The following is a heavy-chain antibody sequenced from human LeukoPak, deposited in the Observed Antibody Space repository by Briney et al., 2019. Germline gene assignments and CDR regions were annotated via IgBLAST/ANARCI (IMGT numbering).Heavy chain of an antibody. CDR2: ISGSGGST. J-gene: IGHJ6*02. CDR3: AGGDYDYYYGMDV. Sequence: GGSLRLSCAASGFTFSSYAMSWVRQAPGKGLEWVPAISGSGGSTYYADSVKGRFTISRDNSKNTLYLQMNSLRAEDTAVYYCAGGDYDYYYGMDVWGQGTTVTVSS. V-gene: IGHV3-23*01. D-gene: IGHD4-17*01. CDR1: GFTFSSYA.